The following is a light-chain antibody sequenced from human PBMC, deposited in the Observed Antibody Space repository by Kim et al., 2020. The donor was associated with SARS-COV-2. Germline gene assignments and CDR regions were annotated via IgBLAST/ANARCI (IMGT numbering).Light chain of an antibody. V-gene: IGKV1-5*03. Sequence: DIQMTQSSTPLSASGGDRVNTTCRASQSIVVWLAWYQQKPGKAPKLVIYKASSLESGVPSRFSGSGSGTEFTLTISSLHPDDLGTYFCQQYSNYPRTFGGGTKVDIK. CDR3: QQYSNYPRT. CDR1: QSIVVW. J-gene: IGKJ4*01. CDR2: KAS.